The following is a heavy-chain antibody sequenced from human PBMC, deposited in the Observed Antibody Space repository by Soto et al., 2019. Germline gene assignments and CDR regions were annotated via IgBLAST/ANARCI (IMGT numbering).Heavy chain of an antibody. J-gene: IGHJ4*02. Sequence: EVQLLESGGGLVQPGGSLRLSCAASGFSFSNYAMNWVRQAPGKGLEWVSGSGGGGGTYYADSVKGRFIISRDNSKNTVYLQMNSLRAEDTAFYYCAKDSISDRETFNFDSWGQGTLVTVSS. CDR2: SGGGGGT. CDR1: GFSFSNYA. CDR3: AKDSISDRETFNFDS. D-gene: IGHD1-26*01. V-gene: IGHV3-23*01.